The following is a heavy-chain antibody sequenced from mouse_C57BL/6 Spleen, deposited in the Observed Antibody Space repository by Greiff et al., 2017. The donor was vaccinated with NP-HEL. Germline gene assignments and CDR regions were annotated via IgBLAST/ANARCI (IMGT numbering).Heavy chain of an antibody. CDR2: LFPSSIYT. Sequence: QVQLQQPGAELVMPGASVKLSCKASFSTFPSSWLPWVPPRPGPVLSWICELFPSSIYTHYNQKFKGKSTLTVDKSSSTAYMQLSSLTSEDSAVYYCARRVYYGSRGFDYWGQGTTLTVSS. J-gene: IGHJ2*01. CDR3: ARRVYYGSRGFDY. V-gene: IGHV1-69*01. CDR1: FSTFPSSW. D-gene: IGHD1-1*01.